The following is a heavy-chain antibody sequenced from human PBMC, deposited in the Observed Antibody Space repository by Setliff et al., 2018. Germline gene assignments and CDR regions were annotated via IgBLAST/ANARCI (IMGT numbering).Heavy chain of an antibody. CDR2: INHSGST. D-gene: IGHD2-21*02. CDR1: GESFSGHY. V-gene: IGHV4-34*01. Sequence: PSETLSLTCAVYGESFSGHYWSWIRQPPGKGLEWIGEINHSGSTNYNPSLKGRVTISVDTSKNQFSLKLSSVAAADTAVYYCARGFDVCGGGACYTDGPYYFDYWGLGTLVTVSS. CDR3: ARGFDVCGGGACYTDGPYYFDY. J-gene: IGHJ4*02.